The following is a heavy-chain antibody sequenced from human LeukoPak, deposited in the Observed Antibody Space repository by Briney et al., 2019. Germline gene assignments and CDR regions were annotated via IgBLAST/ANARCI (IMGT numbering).Heavy chain of an antibody. J-gene: IGHJ4*02. V-gene: IGHV3-15*04. Sequence: GGSLRLSCAASGFPFSDAWMSWVRQAPGKGLEWVGRIESKTDSGTTEYAAPVKGRFTISRDDSKNRLYLQMNSLKTEDTAVYYCTRDEGDDYFDNWGQGTLVTVFS. CDR1: GFPFSDAW. CDR2: IESKTDSGTT. CDR3: TRDEGDDYFDN. D-gene: IGHD3-16*01.